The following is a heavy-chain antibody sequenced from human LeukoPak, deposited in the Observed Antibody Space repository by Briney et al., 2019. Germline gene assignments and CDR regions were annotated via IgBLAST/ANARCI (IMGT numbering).Heavy chain of an antibody. CDR2: IYSDGNT. CDR1: GFTVSSNG. V-gene: IGHV3-53*01. Sequence: GGSLRLSCAASGFTVSSNGMTWVRQAPGKGLEWVSDIYSDGNTKYADSVQGRFINSRDNSKNTLYIEMNSLSPDDTAVYYCARGVEPLAANTLAYWGQGTLVTVSS. CDR3: ARGVEPLAANTLAY. D-gene: IGHD1-14*01. J-gene: IGHJ4*02.